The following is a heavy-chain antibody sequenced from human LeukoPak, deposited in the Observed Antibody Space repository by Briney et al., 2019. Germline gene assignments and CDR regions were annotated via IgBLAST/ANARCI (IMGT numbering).Heavy chain of an antibody. J-gene: IGHJ4*02. V-gene: IGHV4-39*01. D-gene: IGHD6-13*01. CDR2: IYYSGST. Sequence: PSETLSLTCAVSGGSISSSTYYCGGIRQPPGRGLEWIGSIYYSGSTYYNPSLKSRVTISVDTSKNQFSLKVISVTAADTAVYYCARPTKGTADQGYDCWGQGILVTVAS. CDR3: ARPTKGTADQGYDC. CDR1: GGSISSSTYY.